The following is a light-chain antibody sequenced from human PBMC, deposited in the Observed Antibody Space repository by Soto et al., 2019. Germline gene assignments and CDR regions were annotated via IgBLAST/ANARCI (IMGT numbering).Light chain of an antibody. CDR1: QSISNY. V-gene: IGKV1-39*01. Sequence: DIQMTQSPSSLSPSVGDRVTITCRAGQSISNYLNWYQQKPGKAPKLLIYAASSLQTGVPSRFSGSGSGTGFTLTISSLQPEDFATYYCQQTYSTPQNTFGQGTKVDIK. J-gene: IGKJ2*01. CDR2: AAS. CDR3: QQTYSTPQNT.